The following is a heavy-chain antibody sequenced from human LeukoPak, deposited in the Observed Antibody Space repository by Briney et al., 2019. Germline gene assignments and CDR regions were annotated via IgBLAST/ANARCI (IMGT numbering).Heavy chain of an antibody. V-gene: IGHV3-23*01. J-gene: IGHJ4*02. CDR1: GFTFSSYA. D-gene: IGHD3-10*01. Sequence: GGSLRLSCAAPGFTFSSYAMSWVRQAPGKGLEWVSAISGSAATTFYADSVKGRFTISRDNSKNTLYLQMNSLRAEDTAVYYCAKRGPGSPQSGKYYFDYWGQGTLVTVSS. CDR3: AKRGPGSPQSGKYYFDY. CDR2: ISGSAATT.